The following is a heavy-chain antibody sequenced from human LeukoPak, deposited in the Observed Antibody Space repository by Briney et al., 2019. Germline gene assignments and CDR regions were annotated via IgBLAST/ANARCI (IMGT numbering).Heavy chain of an antibody. J-gene: IGHJ4*02. CDR2: ISGGGNT. CDR3: ARDRYYYDTSGYRTYYFDY. CDR1: GFTFSDAW. V-gene: IGHV3-66*01. Sequence: GESLRLSCAASGFTFSDAWLSWVRQAPGKGLEWVSFISGGGNTYYYADSVKGRFTISRDHSKNTLFLQMNSLRAEDTAVYYCARDRYYYDTSGYRTYYFDYWGQGILVTVSS. D-gene: IGHD3-22*01.